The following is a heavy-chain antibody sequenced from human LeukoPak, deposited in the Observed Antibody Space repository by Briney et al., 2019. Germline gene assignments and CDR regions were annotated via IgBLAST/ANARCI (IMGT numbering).Heavy chain of an antibody. J-gene: IGHJ4*02. CDR1: GFTFSSYW. CDR2: IKQDGSEK. V-gene: IGHV3-7*01. CDR3: ARSPNGVSLDGDYFDY. D-gene: IGHD2-8*01. Sequence: GGSLRLSCAASGFTFSSYWMSWVRQAPGKGLEWVANIKQDGSEKYYVDSVKGRFTISRDNAKNSLYLQMNSLRAEDTAVYYCARSPNGVSLDGDYFDYWGQGTLVTVSS.